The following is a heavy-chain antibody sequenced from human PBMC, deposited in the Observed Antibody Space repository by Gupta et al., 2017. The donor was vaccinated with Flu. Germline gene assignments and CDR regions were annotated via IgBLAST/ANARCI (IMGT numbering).Heavy chain of an antibody. J-gene: IGHJ6*03. Sequence: AISGSGGSTYYADSVKGRFTISRDNSKNTLYLQMNSLRAEDTAVYYCAKRYRAVVVPAAIETYYYYYYMDVWGKGTTVTVSS. CDR2: ISGSGGST. CDR3: AKRYRAVVVPAAIETYYYYYYMDV. V-gene: IGHV3-23*01. D-gene: IGHD2-2*02.